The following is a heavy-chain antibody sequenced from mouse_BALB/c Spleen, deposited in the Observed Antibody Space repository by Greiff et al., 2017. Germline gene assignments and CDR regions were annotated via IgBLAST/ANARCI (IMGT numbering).Heavy chain of an antibody. CDR3: ARCYGYDGYFDV. V-gene: IGHV1-87*01. J-gene: IGHJ1*01. CDR1: GYTFNSYW. D-gene: IGHD2-2*01. CDR2: IYPGDGNT. Sequence: VQLQQSGAELARPGASVKLSCKASGYTFNSYWMQWVKQRPGQGLEWIGGIYPGDGNTRYTQKFKGKATLTADKSSSTAYMQLSSLASEDSAVYYCARCYGYDGYFDVWGAGTTVTVSS.